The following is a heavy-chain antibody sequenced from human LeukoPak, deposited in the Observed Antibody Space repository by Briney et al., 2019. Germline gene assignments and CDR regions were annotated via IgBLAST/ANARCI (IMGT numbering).Heavy chain of an antibody. D-gene: IGHD2-2*01. Sequence: QPGGSLRLSRAASGFTVSSNYMSWVRQAPGKGLEWVSVIYSGGSTYYADSVKGRFTISRDNSKNTLYLQMNSLRAEDTAVYYCARDARGYRSSTSCPRGYYYYGMDVWGQGTTVTVSS. CDR2: IYSGGST. CDR1: GFTVSSNY. V-gene: IGHV3-53*01. CDR3: ARDARGYRSSTSCPRGYYYYGMDV. J-gene: IGHJ6*02.